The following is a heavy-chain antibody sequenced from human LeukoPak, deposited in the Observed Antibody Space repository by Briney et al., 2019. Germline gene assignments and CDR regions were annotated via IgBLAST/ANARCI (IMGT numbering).Heavy chain of an antibody. CDR1: GFTFSSYS. V-gene: IGHV3-21*01. Sequence: PGGSLRLSCAASGFTFSSYSMNWVRQAPGKGLEWVSSISSSSSYIYYADSVKGRFTISRDNAKNSLYLQMNSLRAEDTAVYYCAMEVGATTRAFGYWGQGTLVTVSS. CDR3: AMEVGATTRAFGY. D-gene: IGHD1-26*01. J-gene: IGHJ4*02. CDR2: ISSSSSYI.